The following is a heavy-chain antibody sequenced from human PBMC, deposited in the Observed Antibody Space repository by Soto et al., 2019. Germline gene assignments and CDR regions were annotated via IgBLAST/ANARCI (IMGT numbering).Heavy chain of an antibody. D-gene: IGHD5-18*01. CDR3: AREPRRGYSYGKADYYYYYGMDV. CDR1: GYTFTSYD. J-gene: IGHJ6*02. Sequence: ASVKVSCKASGYTFTSYDINWVRQATGQGLEWMGWMNPNSGNTGYAQKFQGRVTMTRNTSISTAYMELSSLRSEDTAVYYCAREPRRGYSYGKADYYYYYGMDVWGQGTTVTVSS. CDR2: MNPNSGNT. V-gene: IGHV1-8*01.